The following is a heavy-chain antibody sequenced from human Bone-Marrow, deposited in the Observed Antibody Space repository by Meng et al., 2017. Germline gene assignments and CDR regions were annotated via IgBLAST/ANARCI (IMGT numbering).Heavy chain of an antibody. Sequence: SETLSLTCAISGDSVSSNSAAWNWIRQSPSRGLEWLGRTYYRSKWYNDYAVSVKSRITINPDTSKNQFSLQLNSVTPEDTAVYYCARDGITMVRGVITIHWYFDLWGRGTLVTVSS. J-gene: IGHJ2*01. CDR2: TYYRSKWYN. CDR3: ARDGITMVRGVITIHWYFDL. CDR1: GDSVSSNSAA. D-gene: IGHD3-10*01. V-gene: IGHV6-1*01.